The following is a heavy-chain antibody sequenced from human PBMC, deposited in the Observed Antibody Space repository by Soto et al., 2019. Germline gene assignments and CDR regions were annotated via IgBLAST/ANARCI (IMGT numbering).Heavy chain of an antibody. CDR3: AKDIRAPGLHSDY. CDR2: ISPDGGNV. V-gene: IGHV3-11*01. CDR1: GFTFRDYY. Sequence: QVQLVESGGGLVNPGGSLRLSCAASGFTFRDYYMTWLRQAPGKGLEWVSYISPDGGNVYYADSVKGRFTISRDNAKISLSLQMNNQGAEDTAFYYCAKDIRAPGLHSDYWGQGTLVTVSS. J-gene: IGHJ4*02. D-gene: IGHD3-9*01.